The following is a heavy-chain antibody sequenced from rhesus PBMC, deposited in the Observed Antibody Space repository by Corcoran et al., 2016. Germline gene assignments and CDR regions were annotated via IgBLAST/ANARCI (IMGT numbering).Heavy chain of an antibody. J-gene: IGHJ4*01. CDR3: AKWDGSSLDY. D-gene: IGHD4-29*01. Sequence: EVQLVQSGAKGKRPGEALKISCKTSGYSYTSNLISRVRDRPGKGLEWIGAIYPSDSDTRYIPSFQGQVTISADKSISTAYLQWSSLKASYSATYYCAKWDGSSLDYWGQGVLVTVSS. CDR2: IYPSDSDT. V-gene: IGHV5-2*01. CDR1: GYSYTSNL.